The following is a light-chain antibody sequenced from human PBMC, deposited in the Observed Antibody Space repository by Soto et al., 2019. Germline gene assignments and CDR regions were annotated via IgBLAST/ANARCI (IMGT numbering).Light chain of an antibody. V-gene: IGKV3-20*01. CDR1: QSVSSSY. Sequence: EIVLTQSPGTLSLSPGERATLSCRASQSVSSSYLAWYQQKPGQAPRLLIYGASSRATGIPDRFRGSGSGTDFTLTISRLEPEDFAVYYCQQYGSSPPTFGPRTKVDIK. CDR3: QQYGSSPPT. J-gene: IGKJ3*01. CDR2: GAS.